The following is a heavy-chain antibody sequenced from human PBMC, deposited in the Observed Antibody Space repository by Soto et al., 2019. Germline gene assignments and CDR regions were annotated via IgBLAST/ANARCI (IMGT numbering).Heavy chain of an antibody. V-gene: IGHV4-31*03. CDR3: ARAKAPLYSSSWYWFDP. J-gene: IGHJ5*02. D-gene: IGHD6-13*01. Sequence: SETLSLTCTVSGGSISSGGYYWSWIRQHPGKGLEWIGYIYYSGSTYYNPSLKSRVTISVDASKNQFSLKLSSVTAADTAVYYCARAKAPLYSSSWYWFDPWGQGTLVTVSS. CDR1: GGSISSGGYY. CDR2: IYYSGST.